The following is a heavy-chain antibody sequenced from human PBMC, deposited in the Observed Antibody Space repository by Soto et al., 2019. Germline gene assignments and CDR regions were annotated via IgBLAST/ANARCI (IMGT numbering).Heavy chain of an antibody. CDR3: ARDQLYYNDISGRPLNAFDV. CDR2: IGLGSSTK. D-gene: IGHD3-22*01. CDR1: GFTFRNYG. Sequence: PGGSRRLSCAASGFTFRNYGMNWVRQAPGKGLEWVSYIGLGSSTKYYADSVEGRFTISRDNAKNSLYLQMNSLRAEDTAVYYCARDQLYYNDISGRPLNAFDVWGQGTMVTVSS. V-gene: IGHV3-48*01. J-gene: IGHJ3*01.